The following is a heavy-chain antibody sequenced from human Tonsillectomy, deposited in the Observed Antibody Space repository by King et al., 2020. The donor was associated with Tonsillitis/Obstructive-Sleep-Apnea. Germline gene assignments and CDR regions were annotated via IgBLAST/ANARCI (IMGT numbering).Heavy chain of an antibody. CDR1: GFTFSSYA. J-gene: IGHJ4*02. CDR3: AKGSHDFDY. CDR2: IRDSDDNT. V-gene: IGHV3-23*04. Sequence: VQLVESGGGLVQPGGSLRLSCAASGFTFSSYAMSWVRQAPGKGLEWVSAIRDSDDNTYYADSVKGRFTISRDISKNTLYLQMNSLTAEDTAVYYCAKGSHDFDYWGQGTLVTVSS.